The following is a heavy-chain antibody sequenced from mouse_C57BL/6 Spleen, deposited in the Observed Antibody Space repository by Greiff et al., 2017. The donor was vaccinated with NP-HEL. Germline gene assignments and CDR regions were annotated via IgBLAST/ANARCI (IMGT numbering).Heavy chain of an antibody. CDR2: IDPSDSYT. J-gene: IGHJ2*01. D-gene: IGHD2-3*01. V-gene: IGHV1-50*01. Sequence: QVQLQQPGAELVKPGAPVKLSCKASGYTFTSYWMQWVKQRPGQGLEWIGEIDPSDSYTNYNQKFKGKATLTVDTSSSTAYMQLSSLTSEDSAVYYCARRWLLLYYFDYWGQGTTLTVSS. CDR1: GYTFTSYW. CDR3: ARRWLLLYYFDY.